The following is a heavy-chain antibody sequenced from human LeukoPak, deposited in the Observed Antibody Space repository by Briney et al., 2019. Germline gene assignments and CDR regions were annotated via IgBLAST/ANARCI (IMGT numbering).Heavy chain of an antibody. Sequence: GGSLRLSCAASGFTFSSYWMSWARQAPGKGLEWVANIKQDGSEKYYVDSVKGRFTISRDNAKNTLNLQMNSLRAEDTAVYFCSRDGSAYNFDYWGQGVLVTVSS. CDR3: SRDGSAYNFDY. J-gene: IGHJ4*02. CDR2: IKQDGSEK. CDR1: GFTFSSYW. D-gene: IGHD5-24*01. V-gene: IGHV3-7*01.